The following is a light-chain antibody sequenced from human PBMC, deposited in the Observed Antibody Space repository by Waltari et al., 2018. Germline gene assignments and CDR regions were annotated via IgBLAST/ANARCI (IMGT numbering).Light chain of an antibody. CDR1: QSIQRY. J-gene: IGKJ4*01. Sequence: EIVLTQYPATLSLSQGGRATLSCRASQSIQRYLGWYQQKPGQAPRLLIYHAYNRATGVPASFSGSGSETDFTLTISSLEPEDSAIYYCQQRADWPLTFGGGTTVEIK. V-gene: IGKV3-11*01. CDR2: HAY. CDR3: QQRADWPLT.